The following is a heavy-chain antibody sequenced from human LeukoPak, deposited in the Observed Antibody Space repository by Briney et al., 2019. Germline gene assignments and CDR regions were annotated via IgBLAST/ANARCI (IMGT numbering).Heavy chain of an antibody. CDR1: GGSISSGDYY. Sequence: SETLSLTCTVSGGSISSGDYYWSWIRQPPWKGLEWIGYIYYSGSTYYNPSLKSRVTISVDTSKNQFSLKLSSVTAADTAVYYCARGGIAAAGTDYWGQGTLVTVSS. CDR2: IYYSGST. J-gene: IGHJ4*02. CDR3: ARGGIAAAGTDY. D-gene: IGHD6-13*01. V-gene: IGHV4-30-4*08.